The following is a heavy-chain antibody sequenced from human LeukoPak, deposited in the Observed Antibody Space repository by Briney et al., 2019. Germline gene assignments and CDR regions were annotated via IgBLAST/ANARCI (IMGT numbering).Heavy chain of an antibody. CDR1: GFTFSSYA. CDR2: ISGSGGST. J-gene: IGHJ4*02. D-gene: IGHD2-2*01. Sequence: GGSLRLSCAASGFTFSSYAMSWVRQAPGKRLEWVSAISGSGGSTYYADSVKGRFTISRDNSKNTLYLQMNSLRAEDTAVYYCAKDKHYCSSASCYLYYFDYWGQGTLVTVSS. V-gene: IGHV3-23*01. CDR3: AKDKHYCSSASCYLYYFDY.